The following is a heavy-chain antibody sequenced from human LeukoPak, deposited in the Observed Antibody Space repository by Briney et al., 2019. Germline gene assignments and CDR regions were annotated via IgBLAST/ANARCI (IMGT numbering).Heavy chain of an antibody. V-gene: IGHV3-33*01. Sequence: GGSLRLSCAASGFTLSTHGMHWVRQAPGKGLEWVAGMWYDGSREDYADSVKGRFTISRDMSKNTLNLQMNSLRVEDTAMFYCARDLSFGSLDFRGQGTLVAVSS. CDR2: MWYDGSRE. CDR3: ARDLSFGSLDF. J-gene: IGHJ4*02. CDR1: GFTLSTHG. D-gene: IGHD1-26*01.